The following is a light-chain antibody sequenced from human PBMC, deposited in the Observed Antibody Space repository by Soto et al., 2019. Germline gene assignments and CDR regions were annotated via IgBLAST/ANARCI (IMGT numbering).Light chain of an antibody. CDR1: SSDVGGYNY. CDR2: DVS. V-gene: IGLV2-14*01. J-gene: IGLJ1*01. CDR3: SSYTSSSTLFYV. Sequence: QSVLTQPASLSGSPGQSITISCTGTSSDVGGYNYVSWYQQHPGKAPKLMIYDVSNRPSGVSNRFSGSKSGNTASLTISGLQAEDEADYYCSSYTSSSTLFYVFGTGTKV.